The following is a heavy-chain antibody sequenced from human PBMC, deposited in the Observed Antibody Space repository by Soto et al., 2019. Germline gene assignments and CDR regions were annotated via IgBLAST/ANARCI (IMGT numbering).Heavy chain of an antibody. CDR3: ARDAAEGDAFDI. CDR2: ISYDGSNK. CDR1: GFTFSSYA. D-gene: IGHD6-13*01. J-gene: IGHJ3*02. Sequence: LRLSCAASGFTFSSYAMHWVRQAPGKGLEWVAVISYDGSNKYYADSVKGRFTISRDNSKNTLYLQMNSLRAEDTAVYYCARDAAEGDAFDIWGQGTMVTVSS. V-gene: IGHV3-30-3*01.